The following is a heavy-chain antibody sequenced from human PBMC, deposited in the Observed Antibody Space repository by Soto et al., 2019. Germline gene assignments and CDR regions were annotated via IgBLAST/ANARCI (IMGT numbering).Heavy chain of an antibody. Sequence: SETLSLTCTVSGGSISSGVYYWSWIRQHPGRGLEWIGYIYYSGSTYYNPSLKSRVTISVDTSKNQFSLKLSSVTAADTAVYYCARGRKGSTRGGYYYGMDVWGQGTTVTSP. CDR2: IYYSGST. CDR1: GGSISSGVYY. D-gene: IGHD3-10*01. V-gene: IGHV4-31*03. J-gene: IGHJ6*02. CDR3: ARGRKGSTRGGYYYGMDV.